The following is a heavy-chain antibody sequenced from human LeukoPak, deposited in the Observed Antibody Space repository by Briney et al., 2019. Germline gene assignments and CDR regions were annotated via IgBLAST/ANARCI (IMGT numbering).Heavy chain of an antibody. D-gene: IGHD6-6*01. CDR1: GFTFSTYA. J-gene: IGHJ5*02. CDR2: ISGSGGST. V-gene: IGHV3-23*01. CDR3: AKDLRGARPPHNWFDP. Sequence: PGGSLRLSCAASGFTFSTYAMSWVRQAPGKGLEWVSAISGSGGSTYYADSVKGWFTISRDNSKNTLYLQMNSLRAEDTAVYYCAKDLRGARPPHNWFDPWGQGTLVTVSS.